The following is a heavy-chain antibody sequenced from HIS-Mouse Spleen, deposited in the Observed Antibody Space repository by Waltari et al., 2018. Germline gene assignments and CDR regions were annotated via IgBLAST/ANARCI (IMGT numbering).Heavy chain of an antibody. J-gene: IGHJ4*02. Sequence: QVQLQQWGAGLLKPSETLSLTCAVYGGSCSGYYWSWIRQPPGKGLEWIGEINHSGSTNYNPSLKSRVTISVDTSKNQFSLKLSSVTAADTAVYYCARVNSSFDYWGQGTLVTVSS. V-gene: IGHV4-34*01. CDR1: GGSCSGYY. D-gene: IGHD6-13*01. CDR2: INHSGST. CDR3: ARVNSSFDY.